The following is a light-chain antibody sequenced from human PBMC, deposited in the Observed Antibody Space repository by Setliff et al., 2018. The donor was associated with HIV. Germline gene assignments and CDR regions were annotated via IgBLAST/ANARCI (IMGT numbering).Light chain of an antibody. CDR3: AAWDDSLNGHVV. Sequence: QSVLTQPPSVSGTPGQRVTISCSGSSSNIGSNTVNWYQQLPGTAPKLLIFNNNQRPSGVPDRFSGSKSGTSASLAISGLQSEDEADYHCAAWDDSLNGHVVFGGGTKATVL. CDR2: NNN. J-gene: IGLJ2*01. V-gene: IGLV1-44*01. CDR1: SSNIGSNT.